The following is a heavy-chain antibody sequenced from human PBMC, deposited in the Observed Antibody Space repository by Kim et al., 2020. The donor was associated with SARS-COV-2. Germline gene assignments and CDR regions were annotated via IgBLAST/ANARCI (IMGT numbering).Heavy chain of an antibody. V-gene: IGHV3-49*03. CDR1: GFTFGDYA. CDR2: IRSKAYGGTT. D-gene: IGHD3-16*01. J-gene: IGHJ4*02. Sequence: GGSLRLSCTTSGFTFGDYAMSWFRQAPGKGLEWVSFIRSKAYGGTTEYAASVKGRFTISRDDSKSIAYLQMNSLKTDDTAVYYCTREPMITFGGDHYFDYWGQGTLVTVSS. CDR3: TREPMITFGGDHYFDY.